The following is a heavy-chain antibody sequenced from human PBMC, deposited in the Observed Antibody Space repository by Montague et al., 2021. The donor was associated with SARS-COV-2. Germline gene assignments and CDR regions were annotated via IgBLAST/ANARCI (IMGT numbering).Heavy chain of an antibody. CDR2: ISYDGSNK. CDR1: GFTFSSYA. Sequence: SRSLSFSASGFTFSSYAMHWVRQAPGKGLEWVAVISYDGSNKYYADSVKGRFTISRDNSKNTLYLQMNSLRVEDTAVYYCAREGIVGATGFDYWGQGTLVTVSS. V-gene: IGHV3-30*04. J-gene: IGHJ4*02. CDR3: AREGIVGATGFDY. D-gene: IGHD1-26*01.